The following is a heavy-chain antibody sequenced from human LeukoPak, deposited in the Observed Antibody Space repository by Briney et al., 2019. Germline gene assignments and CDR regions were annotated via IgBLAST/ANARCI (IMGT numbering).Heavy chain of an antibody. V-gene: IGHV1-18*01. CDR3: ARDLDFGVPAAMTGRGWFDP. Sequence: GASVKVSCKASGYTFTSYGISWVRQAPGQGLEWMGWISAYNGNTNYAQKLQGRVTMTTDTSTSTAYMELRSLRSDDTAVYYCARDLDFGVPAAMTGRGWFDPWGQGTLVTVSS. CDR1: GYTFTSYG. D-gene: IGHD2-2*01. J-gene: IGHJ5*02. CDR2: ISAYNGNT.